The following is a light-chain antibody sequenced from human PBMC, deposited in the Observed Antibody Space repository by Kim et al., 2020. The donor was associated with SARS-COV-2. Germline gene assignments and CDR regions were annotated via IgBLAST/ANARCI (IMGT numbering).Light chain of an antibody. J-gene: IGKJ2*01. Sequence: DIQMTQSPSSLSASVGDRVTITCRASQGIRNALGWYQQKPGKAPKRLIYAASSLQSGVPSRFSGSGSGTEFTLTISSLQPEDFATYYCLQHNSYPYTFGQGTKPEI. V-gene: IGKV1-17*01. CDR3: LQHNSYPYT. CDR2: AAS. CDR1: QGIRNA.